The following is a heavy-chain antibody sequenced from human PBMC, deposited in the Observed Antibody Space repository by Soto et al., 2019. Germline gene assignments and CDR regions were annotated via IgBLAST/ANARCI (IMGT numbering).Heavy chain of an antibody. D-gene: IGHD6-6*01. V-gene: IGHV4-34*01. CDR1: GGSFSGYY. Sequence: ETLTLTCAVYGGSFSGYYWSCIRQPPGKGLEWIGEINHSGSTNYNPSLKSRVTISVDTSKNQFSLKLSSVTAADTAVYYCARGPFDTRYSPIAARRGHYYYYMDVWGKGTTVTVSS. CDR2: INHSGST. J-gene: IGHJ6*03. CDR3: ARGPFDTRYSPIAARRGHYYYYMDV.